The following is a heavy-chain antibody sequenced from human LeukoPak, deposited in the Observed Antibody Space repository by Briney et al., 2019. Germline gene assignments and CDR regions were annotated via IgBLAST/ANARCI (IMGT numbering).Heavy chain of an antibody. CDR1: GFTFSSYA. V-gene: IGHV3-21*06. D-gene: IGHD3-10*01. CDR3: ARGRSITLLRGVAMSDGFDI. CDR2: TDTSGRYV. Sequence: GGSLRLSCAASGFTFSSYAMNWVRQAPGKGLEWVSFTDTSGRYVYYGDSVKGRFTISRDNAENLLFLQMNGLRAEDTALYYCARGRSITLLRGVAMSDGFDIWGQGAMVAVSS. J-gene: IGHJ3*02.